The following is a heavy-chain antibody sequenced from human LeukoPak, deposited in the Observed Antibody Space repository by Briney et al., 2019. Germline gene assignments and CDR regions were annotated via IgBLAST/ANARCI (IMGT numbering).Heavy chain of an antibody. V-gene: IGHV3-21*01. CDR2: ISSSSSYI. Sequence: PGGSLRLSCAASGFTFSSYSMNWVRQAPGKGLEWVSSISSSSSYIYYADSVKGRFTISRDNAKNSLYLQMNSLRAEDTAVYHCAGVGYDFWSGYVYWGQGTLVTVSS. D-gene: IGHD3-3*01. J-gene: IGHJ4*02. CDR3: AGVGYDFWSGYVY. CDR1: GFTFSSYS.